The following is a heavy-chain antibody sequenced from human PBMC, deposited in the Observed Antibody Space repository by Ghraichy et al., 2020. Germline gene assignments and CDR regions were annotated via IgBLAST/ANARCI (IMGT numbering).Heavy chain of an antibody. CDR3: ARDPAARDWA. J-gene: IGHJ5*02. D-gene: IGHD2-21*01. V-gene: IGHV3-66*01. Sequence: GGSLRLSCAASGFTVGNNYMNWVRQVPGKGLEWVSLIYSGGSTYYADSVKDRFTISRDNSKNTLYLQMNSLRVEDTAVYYCARDPAARDWAWGQGTLVTVSS. CDR2: IYSGGST. CDR1: GFTVGNNY.